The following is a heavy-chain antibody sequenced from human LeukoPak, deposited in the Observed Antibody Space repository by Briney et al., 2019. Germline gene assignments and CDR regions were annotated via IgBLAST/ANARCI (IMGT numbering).Heavy chain of an antibody. CDR3: ARDYYDPGDAFDI. D-gene: IGHD3-22*01. CDR2: ISSSGSTI. CDR1: GFTFSDYY. J-gene: IGHJ3*02. Sequence: GGSLRLSCAASGFTFSDYYMSWIRQAPGKGLEWVSYISSSGSTIYYADSVKGRFTISRNDAKNSLYLQMNSLRAEDTAVYYCARDYYDPGDAFDIWGQGTMVTVSS. V-gene: IGHV3-11*01.